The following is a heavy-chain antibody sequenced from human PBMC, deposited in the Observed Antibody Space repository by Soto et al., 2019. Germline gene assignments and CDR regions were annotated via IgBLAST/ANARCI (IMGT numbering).Heavy chain of an antibody. V-gene: IGHV1-18*01. CDR1: GYSFTIYG. J-gene: IGHJ4*02. Sequence: GASVKVSCKAFGYSFTIYGITWGRQAPGQGLEWMGWISTYDGNTNYAQNFQGRVSMARDTSTSTAYMELRSLRSDDTAVYYCARDRGRSCIGGTCPFHYWGQGTLVTVSS. CDR3: ARDRGRSCIGGTCPFHY. CDR2: ISTYDGNT. D-gene: IGHD2-15*01.